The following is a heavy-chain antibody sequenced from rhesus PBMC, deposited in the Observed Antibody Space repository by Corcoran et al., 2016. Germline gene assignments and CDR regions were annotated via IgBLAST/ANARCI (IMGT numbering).Heavy chain of an antibody. V-gene: IGHV4-80*01. CDR2: INGNSGST. CDR1: GGSFSSYW. D-gene: IGHD3-3*01. Sequence: QVQLQESGPGLVKPSETLSLTCAVSGGSFSSYWWTWIRQPPRKGLEWIGEINGNSGSTNYNPSRKSRVNMSKDASKNQFSRKLSAVTAADTAVYFGARGGDWYFDYWGQGVLVTVSS. CDR3: ARGGDWYFDY. J-gene: IGHJ4*01.